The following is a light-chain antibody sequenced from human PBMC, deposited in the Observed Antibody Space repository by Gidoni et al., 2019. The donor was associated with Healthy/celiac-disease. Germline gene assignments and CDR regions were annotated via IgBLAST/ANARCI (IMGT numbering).Light chain of an antibody. V-gene: IGLV1-40*01. CDR1: SSHIGAGYD. CDR2: GNS. J-gene: IGLJ3*02. Sequence: QSVLTQPPSVSGPPGQRVTISCTGSSSHIGAGYDVHWYQQLPGTAPKLLIYGNSNRPSGVPDRFSGSKSGTSASLAITGLQAEDEADYYCQSYDSSLSGSRVFGGGTKLTVL. CDR3: QSYDSSLSGSRV.